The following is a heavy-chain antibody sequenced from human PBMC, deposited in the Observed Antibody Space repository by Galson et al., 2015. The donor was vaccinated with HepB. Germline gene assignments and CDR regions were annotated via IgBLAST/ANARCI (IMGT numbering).Heavy chain of an antibody. CDR1: GFNFKIYG. Sequence: LRLSCAASGFNFKIYGMNWVRQAPGKGLEWVASISDSNTYIFYADSVKGRFTISRDDAQNSVFLLMNTLGVEDTALYYCARDLKSGNSSQIDFWGQGTLVTVSS. CDR2: ISDSNTYI. CDR3: ARDLKSGNSSQIDF. D-gene: IGHD6-6*01. V-gene: IGHV3-21*01. J-gene: IGHJ4*02.